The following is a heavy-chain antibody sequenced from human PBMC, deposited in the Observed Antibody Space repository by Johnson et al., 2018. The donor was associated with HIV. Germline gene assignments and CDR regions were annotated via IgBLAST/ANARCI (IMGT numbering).Heavy chain of an antibody. CDR1: AFTVSSNY. CDR3: ARDQYDRGDGALDI. J-gene: IGHJ3*02. CDR2: IYPGGST. Sequence: VQLVESGGGVVQPGGSLRLSCAASAFTVSSNYMSWVRQAPGKGLEWVSIIYPGGSTYYTDAVKGRFTISRDNSKNTLYLQMNSLRTEDAAVYYCARDQYDRGDGALDIWGQGTMVTVSS. V-gene: IGHV3-66*02. D-gene: IGHD5-24*01.